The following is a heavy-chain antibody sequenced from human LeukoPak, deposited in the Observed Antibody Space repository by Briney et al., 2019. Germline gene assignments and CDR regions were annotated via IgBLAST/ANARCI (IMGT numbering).Heavy chain of an antibody. CDR2: IYSGGST. V-gene: IGHV3-66*01. CDR3: ARDTYSLMDY. CDR1: EFSVGSNY. J-gene: IGHJ4*02. D-gene: IGHD4-11*01. Sequence: GGSLRLSCAASEFSVGSNYMTWVRQAPGKGLEWVSLIYSGGSTYYADSVKGRFTISRDNSKNTLYLQMNSLRAEDTAVYYCARDTYSLMDYWGQGTLVTVSS.